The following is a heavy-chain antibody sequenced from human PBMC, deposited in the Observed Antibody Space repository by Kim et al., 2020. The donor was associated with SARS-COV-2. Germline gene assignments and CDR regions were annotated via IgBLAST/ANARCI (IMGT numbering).Heavy chain of an antibody. CDR3: ARLGGPVTHEPDF. Sequence: YTPSLRSGVTISIDTSKNLFSLRLSSVTVADTAVYFCARLGGPVTHEPDFWGQGTLVTVSS. V-gene: IGHV4-39*01. D-gene: IGHD4-17*01. J-gene: IGHJ4*02.